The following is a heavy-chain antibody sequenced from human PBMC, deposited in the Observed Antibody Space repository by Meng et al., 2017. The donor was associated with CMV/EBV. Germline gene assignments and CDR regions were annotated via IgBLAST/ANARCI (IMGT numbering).Heavy chain of an antibody. CDR2: IRYDGSNK. V-gene: IGHV3-30*02. Sequence: GESLKISCAASGFTFSSYGMHWVRQAPGKGLEWVAFIRYDGSNKYYADSVRGRFTISRDNSKNTLYLQMNSLRAEDTAVYYCAKDELHASQNYDFWSGYSTGAFDIWGQGTMVTVSS. CDR1: GFTFSSYG. CDR3: AKDELHASQNYDFWSGYSTGAFDI. J-gene: IGHJ3*02. D-gene: IGHD3-3*01.